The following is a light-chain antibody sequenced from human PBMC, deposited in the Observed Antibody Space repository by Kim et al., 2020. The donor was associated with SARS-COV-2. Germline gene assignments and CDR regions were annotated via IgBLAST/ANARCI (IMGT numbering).Light chain of an antibody. V-gene: IGKV1-9*01. CDR2: LAS. Sequence: ASGGDRVTNTCGASQGISSRLGWYQQGTGKAPKLLIYLASNLQSGVPSRFSGSGSATEFTLTVSSLQPEDFATYYCQQSTSYPITFGGGTKVDIK. CDR1: QGISSR. CDR3: QQSTSYPIT. J-gene: IGKJ4*01.